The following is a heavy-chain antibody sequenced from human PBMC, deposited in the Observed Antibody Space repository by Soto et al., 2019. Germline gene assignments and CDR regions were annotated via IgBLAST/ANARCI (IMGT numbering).Heavy chain of an antibody. Sequence: PSETLSLTCTVSGGSISSGGYYWSWIRQHPGKGLEWIGYIYYSGSTYYNPSLKSRVTISVDTSKNQFSLKLSSVTAADTAVYYCASFYASAMADEYYFDYWGQGTLVPGSS. V-gene: IGHV4-31*03. CDR3: ASFYASAMADEYYFDY. CDR1: GGSISSGGYY. J-gene: IGHJ4*02. CDR2: IYYSGST. D-gene: IGHD2-2*01.